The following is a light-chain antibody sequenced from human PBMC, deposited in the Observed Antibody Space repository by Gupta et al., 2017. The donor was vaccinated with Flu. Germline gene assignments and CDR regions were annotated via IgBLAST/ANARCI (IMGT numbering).Light chain of an antibody. CDR3: GSYAGSRV. Sequence: SSLPQPRSVSGSPGQSVTISCTGTSSDVGGYNYVSWYQQHPGKAPKLMIDDGSKRPSGGPDRFSGSKSGNTASLTIAGGEAEDEDDYYCGSYAGSRVFGGGTKLTVL. V-gene: IGLV2-11*01. CDR2: DGS. J-gene: IGLJ3*02. CDR1: SSDVGGYNY.